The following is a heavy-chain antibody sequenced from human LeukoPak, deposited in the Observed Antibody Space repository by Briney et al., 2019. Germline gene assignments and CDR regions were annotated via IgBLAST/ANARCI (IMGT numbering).Heavy chain of an antibody. D-gene: IGHD6-19*01. J-gene: IGHJ3*02. CDR1: GGSIFSYY. CDR2: IYYSGST. CDR3: ARPVAGTVDAFDI. V-gene: IGHV4-59*08. Sequence: SETLSLTCTVSGGSIFSYYWSWIRQPPGKGLEWIGYIYYSGSTNYNPSLKSRVTISVDTSKNQFSLKLSSVTAADTAVFYCARPVAGTVDAFDIWGQGTMVTVSS.